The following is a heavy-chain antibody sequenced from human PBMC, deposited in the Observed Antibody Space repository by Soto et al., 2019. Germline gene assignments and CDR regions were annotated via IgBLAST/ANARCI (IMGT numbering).Heavy chain of an antibody. Sequence: GGSLRLSCAASGFTFSDYYMSWIRQAPGKGLEWVSYISSSGTTIYYADSVRCRFTISRDNTKNSLYLQMNSLRAEDTAVYYCARAYGSGNDIDYWGQGTLVTVS. CDR3: ARAYGSGNDIDY. V-gene: IGHV3-11*01. CDR2: ISSSGTTI. J-gene: IGHJ4*02. CDR1: GFTFSDYY. D-gene: IGHD3-10*01.